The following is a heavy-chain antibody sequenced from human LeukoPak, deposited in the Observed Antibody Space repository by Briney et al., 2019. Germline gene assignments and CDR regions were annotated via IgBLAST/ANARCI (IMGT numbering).Heavy chain of an antibody. CDR3: ARGTTVPYFDY. D-gene: IGHD4-17*01. Sequence: SETLSLTCAVYGGSFSGYYWSWIRQPPGKGLEWIGEINHSGSTNSNPSLKSRVTISVDTSKNQFSLKLSSVTAADTGVYYCARGTTVPYFDYWGQGTLVTVSS. J-gene: IGHJ4*02. V-gene: IGHV4-34*01. CDR1: GGSFSGYY. CDR2: INHSGST.